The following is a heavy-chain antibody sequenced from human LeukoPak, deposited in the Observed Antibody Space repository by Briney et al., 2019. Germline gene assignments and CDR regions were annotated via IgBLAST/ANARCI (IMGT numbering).Heavy chain of an antibody. CDR3: AKDVSAWYFGYVDY. J-gene: IGHJ4*02. CDR2: ISWDGDSI. Sequence: GGSLRLSCAASGFTFDDYAMHWVRQAPGKGLEWVSLISWDGDSIHYADSVKGRFTISRDNSKNSLYLQMNSLRAEDTALYYCAKDVSAWYFGYVDYWGQGSLVTVSS. CDR1: GFTFDDYA. V-gene: IGHV3-43D*03. D-gene: IGHD6-13*01.